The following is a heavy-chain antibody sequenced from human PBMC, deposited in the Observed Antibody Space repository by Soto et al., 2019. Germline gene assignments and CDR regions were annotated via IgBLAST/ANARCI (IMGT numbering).Heavy chain of an antibody. CDR1: GFTFSSYG. CDR3: AKDRIAARRKSRWTTIFDY. CDR2: ISYDGSNK. D-gene: IGHD6-6*01. J-gene: IGHJ4*02. V-gene: IGHV3-30*18. Sequence: ESVGGVVQPGRSLRLSCAASGFTFSSYGMHWVRQAPGKGLEWVAVISYDGSNKYYADSVKGRFTISRDNSKNTLYLQMNSLRAEDTAVYYCAKDRIAARRKSRWTTIFDYWGQGTLVTVSS.